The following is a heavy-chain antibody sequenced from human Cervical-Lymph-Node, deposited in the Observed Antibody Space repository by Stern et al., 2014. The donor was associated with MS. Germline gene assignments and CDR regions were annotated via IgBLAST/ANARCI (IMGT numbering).Heavy chain of an antibody. V-gene: IGHV3-74*01. D-gene: IGHD6-19*01. CDR3: ARDSSVAGPSTVDY. Sequence: VQLVESGGGLVQPGGSLRLSCTASGFTFTSYWMHWVRQAPGKGPVWVSRINVDGSDTIYADSVKGRFTISRDNAKNTLYLQMNSLRVEDTAVYYCARDSSVAGPSTVDYWGQGTLVTVSS. CDR1: GFTFTSYW. CDR2: INVDGSDT. J-gene: IGHJ4*02.